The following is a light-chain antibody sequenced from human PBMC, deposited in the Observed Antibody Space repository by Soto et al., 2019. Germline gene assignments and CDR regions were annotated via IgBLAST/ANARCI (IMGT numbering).Light chain of an antibody. V-gene: IGKV3-11*01. CDR2: DAS. J-gene: IGKJ3*01. CDR1: QSVSSY. Sequence: VLTQSPGTQFLTPGERAALSCLASQSVSSYLAWYQQKPGQAPRLLIYDASNRATGIPARFSGSGSGTDFTLTISSLEPEDFAVYYCQQRSNWPEFTFGPGTKVDIK. CDR3: QQRSNWPEFT.